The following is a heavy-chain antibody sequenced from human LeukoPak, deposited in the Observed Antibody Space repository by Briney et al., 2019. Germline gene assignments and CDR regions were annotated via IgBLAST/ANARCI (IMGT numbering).Heavy chain of an antibody. CDR1: GFTFSSYG. CDR3: TTMEWAH. D-gene: IGHD5-18*01. J-gene: IGHJ4*02. Sequence: HPGGSLRLSCAASGFTFSSYGMHWVRQAPGKGLEWVAFIRYDGSNKYYADSVKGRFTISRDNAKNTVYLQMNGLKVEDTAVYYCTTMEWAHWGQGSLVTVSS. CDR2: IRYDGSNK. V-gene: IGHV3-30*02.